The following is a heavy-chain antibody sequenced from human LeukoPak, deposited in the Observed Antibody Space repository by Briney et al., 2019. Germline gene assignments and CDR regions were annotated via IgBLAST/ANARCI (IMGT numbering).Heavy chain of an antibody. V-gene: IGHV4-4*07. J-gene: IGHJ4*02. D-gene: IGHD1-26*01. CDR3: ARENSGSYREFDY. Sequence: SETLSLTCTVSGGSITSYYWSWIRQPPGKGLEWIGRIYTSGSTNYNASLKSRVSMSVDTSKNQFSLKLSSVTAADTAVFYCARENSGSYREFDYWGQGTLVTVSS. CDR2: IYTSGST. CDR1: GGSITSYY.